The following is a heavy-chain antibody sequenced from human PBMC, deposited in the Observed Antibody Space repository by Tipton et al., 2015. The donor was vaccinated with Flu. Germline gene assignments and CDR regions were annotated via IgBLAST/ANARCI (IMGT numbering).Heavy chain of an antibody. V-gene: IGHV4-39*07. D-gene: IGHD2-2*01. CDR2: IYHSGST. Sequence: TLSLTCTVSGGSISSGGYYWSWIRQHPGKGLEWIGSIYHSGSTYYNPSLKSRVTISVDTSKNQFSLKLSSVTAADTAVYYCARDPCSSTSCSPHNYYYYGMDVWGQGTTVTVSS. J-gene: IGHJ6*02. CDR1: GGSISSGGYY. CDR3: ARDPCSSTSCSPHNYYYYGMDV.